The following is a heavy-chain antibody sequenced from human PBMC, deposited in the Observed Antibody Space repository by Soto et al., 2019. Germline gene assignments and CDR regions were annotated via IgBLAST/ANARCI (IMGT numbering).Heavy chain of an antibody. D-gene: IGHD5-18*01. Sequence: PGGSLRLSCAASGFTFSNFAMSWVRQAPGKGLEWVSGIIGNGDTTYYADSVKGRFTISRDKSRTTLYLQMNSLRAEDTAIYYCAKEGGYSFGPGNYYGMDVWGQGTTVTVSS. CDR1: GFTFSNFA. CDR3: AKEGGYSFGPGNYYGMDV. V-gene: IGHV3-23*01. J-gene: IGHJ6*02. CDR2: IIGNGDTT.